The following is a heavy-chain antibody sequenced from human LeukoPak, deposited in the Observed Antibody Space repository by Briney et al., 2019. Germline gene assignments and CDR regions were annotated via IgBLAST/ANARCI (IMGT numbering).Heavy chain of an antibody. Sequence: GASVKVSCKASGYTFTGYYMHWVRQAPGQGLEWMGWMIPNSGDTNYAQKFRGRVTMTRDTSISTAYMELSSLISDDTAVYYCARVRYSLNSPGFDYWGQGTLVTVSS. J-gene: IGHJ4*02. CDR3: ARVRYSLNSPGFDY. V-gene: IGHV1-2*02. CDR1: GYTFTGYY. CDR2: MIPNSGDT. D-gene: IGHD2-21*01.